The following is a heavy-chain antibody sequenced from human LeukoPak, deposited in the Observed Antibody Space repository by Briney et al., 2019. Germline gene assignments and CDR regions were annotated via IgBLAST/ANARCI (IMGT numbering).Heavy chain of an antibody. Sequence: GGSLRLSCAASGFTFSTCSMKWVRQAPGKGLEWVSVIYKDGSTYYADSVKGRFTISRDNSKNTVYLQMNSLRAEDTAVYYCARGYCSGRSCYMWYSDYWGQGTLVTVSS. CDR2: IYKDGST. J-gene: IGHJ4*02. CDR1: GFTFSTCS. CDR3: ARGYCSGRSCYMWYSDY. V-gene: IGHV3-53*01. D-gene: IGHD2-15*01.